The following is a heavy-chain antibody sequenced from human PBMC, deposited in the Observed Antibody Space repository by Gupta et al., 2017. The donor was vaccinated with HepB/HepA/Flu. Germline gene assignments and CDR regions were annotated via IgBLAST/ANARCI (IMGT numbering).Heavy chain of an antibody. Sequence: EVQLVESGGGSVQPGGSLRLSCAASGFTMSSFSLDWVRQAPGKGLEWISYISTDSSTIYYRDSVRGRFTISRDNARGSLCLQMNSLRDEDTAVYYCARGWLSNSCDYLGHGTTVTVSS. J-gene: IGHJ4*01. CDR1: GFTMSSFS. D-gene: IGHD5-12*01. CDR2: ISTDSSTI. CDR3: ARGWLSNSCDY. V-gene: IGHV3-48*02.